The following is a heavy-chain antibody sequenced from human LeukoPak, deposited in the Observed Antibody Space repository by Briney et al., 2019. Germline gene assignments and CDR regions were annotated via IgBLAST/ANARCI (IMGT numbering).Heavy chain of an antibody. V-gene: IGHV4-59*01. J-gene: IGHJ6*02. Sequence: PPETLSLTCTVSGGSISSYYCSWIRQPPGKGLEWIGYIYYSGSTNHNPSLKSRVTISVDTSKNQFSLKLSSVTAADTAVYYCARGLRDYYYYYSMDVWGQGTTVTVSS. CDR2: IYYSGST. CDR3: ARGLRDYYYYYSMDV. CDR1: GGSISSYY.